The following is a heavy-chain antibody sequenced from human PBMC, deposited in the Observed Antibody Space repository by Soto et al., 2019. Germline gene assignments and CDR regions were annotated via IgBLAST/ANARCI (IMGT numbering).Heavy chain of an antibody. CDR3: TRDRADILTGYYVGDAFDI. J-gene: IGHJ3*02. CDR2: IRSKAYGGTT. CDR1: GFTFGDYA. D-gene: IGHD3-9*01. V-gene: IGHV3-49*03. Sequence: GGSLRLSCTASGFTFGDYAMSWFRQAPGKGLEWVGFIRSKAYGGTTEYAASVKGRFTISRDDSKSIAYLQMNSLKTEDTAVYYCTRDRADILTGYYVGDAFDIWGQGTMVTVSS.